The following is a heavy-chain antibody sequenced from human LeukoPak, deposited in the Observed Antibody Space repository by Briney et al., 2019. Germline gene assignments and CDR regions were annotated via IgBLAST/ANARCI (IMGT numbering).Heavy chain of an antibody. CDR2: IYYSGST. D-gene: IGHD6-19*01. Sequence: SETLSLTCTVSGGSISSYYWSWIRQPPGKGLEWIGYIYYSGSTNYNPSLKSRVTISVDTSKNQFSLKLSSVTAADTAVCYCARQGWDLSGNAFDIWGQGTMVTVSS. V-gene: IGHV4-59*08. J-gene: IGHJ3*02. CDR1: GGSISSYY. CDR3: ARQGWDLSGNAFDI.